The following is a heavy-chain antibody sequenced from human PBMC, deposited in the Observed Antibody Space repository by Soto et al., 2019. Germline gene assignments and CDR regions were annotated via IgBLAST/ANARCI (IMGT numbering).Heavy chain of an antibody. V-gene: IGHV4-30-4*01. D-gene: IGHD3-22*01. Sequence: QVRLQESGPGLVKPSQTLSLTCSVSGDSMNNADYFWTWIRQPPGKGLQWIGYISYSGSTFYNPSLKTRLTMSVDTSKNRFSVRLRSVTAADTAVYYCARDRAHLVESSGRLDLWGQGMLVTVSS. CDR1: GDSMNNADYF. J-gene: IGHJ4*02. CDR2: ISYSGST. CDR3: ARDRAHLVESSGRLDL.